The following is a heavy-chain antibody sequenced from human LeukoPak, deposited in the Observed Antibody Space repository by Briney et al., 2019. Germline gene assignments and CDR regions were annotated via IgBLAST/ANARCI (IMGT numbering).Heavy chain of an antibody. Sequence: GGPLRLSCAASGFTFSSYSMNWVRQAPGKGLEWVSSISSSSSYIYYADSVKGRFTISRDNAKNSLYLQMNSLRAEDTAVYYCARDVLLWFGELSGYYGMDVWGQGTTVTVSS. V-gene: IGHV3-21*01. CDR2: ISSSSSYI. CDR3: ARDVLLWFGELSGYYGMDV. CDR1: GFTFSSYS. D-gene: IGHD3-10*01. J-gene: IGHJ6*02.